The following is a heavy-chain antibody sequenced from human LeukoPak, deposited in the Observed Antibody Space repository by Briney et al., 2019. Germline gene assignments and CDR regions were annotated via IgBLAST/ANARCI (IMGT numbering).Heavy chain of an antibody. Sequence: PSETLSLTCAVYGGSFSGYSWGWIRQPPGKGLEWIGEINHSGSTNYNPSLKSRVTISVDTSKNQFSLKLSSVTAADTAVYYCARGVVPAALNPISPYYYYYYMDVWGKGTTVTVS. CDR1: GGSFSGYS. CDR3: ARGVVPAALNPISPYYYYYYMDV. V-gene: IGHV4-34*01. CDR2: INHSGST. D-gene: IGHD2-2*01. J-gene: IGHJ6*03.